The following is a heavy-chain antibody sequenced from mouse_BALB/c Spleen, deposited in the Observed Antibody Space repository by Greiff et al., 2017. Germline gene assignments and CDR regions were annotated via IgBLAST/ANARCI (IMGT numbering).Heavy chain of an antibody. J-gene: IGHJ4*01. D-gene: IGHD2-14*01. CDR2: INPSTGYT. CDR1: GYTFTSYW. Sequence: QVQLKQSGAELAKPGASVKMSCKASGYTFTSYWMHWVKQRPGQGLEWIGYINPSTGYTEYNQKFKDKATLTVDKSSSTAYMQLSSPTSEDSAVYYCARGYRPYAMDYWGQGTSVTVSS. V-gene: IGHV1-7*01. CDR3: ARGYRPYAMDY.